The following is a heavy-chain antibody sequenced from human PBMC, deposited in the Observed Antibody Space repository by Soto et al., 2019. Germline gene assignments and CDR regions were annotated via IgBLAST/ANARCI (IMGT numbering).Heavy chain of an antibody. CDR2: IDWDDDK. V-gene: IGHV2-70*01. Sequence: SGPTLVNPTQTLTLTCTFSGFSLSTSGMCVSWIRQPPGKALEWLALIDWDDDKYYSTSLKTRLTISKDTSKNQVVLTMTNMDPVDTATYYCARTRGHYYDSSGYYPPAFDIWGQGTMVTVSS. CDR3: ARTRGHYYDSSGYYPPAFDI. J-gene: IGHJ3*02. CDR1: GFSLSTSGMC. D-gene: IGHD3-22*01.